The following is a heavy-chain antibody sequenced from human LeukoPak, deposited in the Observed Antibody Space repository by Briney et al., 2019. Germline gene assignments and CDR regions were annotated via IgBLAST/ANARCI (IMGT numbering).Heavy chain of an antibody. D-gene: IGHD3-3*02. CDR1: GFTFNTYW. Sequence: GGSLRLSCAASGFTFNTYWVSWVRQAPGKGLEWVASMKEDGSEKYYVDSVKGRFTVSRDNAKNSLYLQMNSPGAEDTAIYYCARTRILDYWGQGTLVAVSS. V-gene: IGHV3-7*03. CDR2: MKEDGSEK. CDR3: ARTRILDY. J-gene: IGHJ4*02.